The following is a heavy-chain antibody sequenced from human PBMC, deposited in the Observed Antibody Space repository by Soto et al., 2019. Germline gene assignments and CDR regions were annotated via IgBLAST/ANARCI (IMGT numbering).Heavy chain of an antibody. D-gene: IGHD2-2*01. CDR1: GGTFSSYA. CDR2: IIPIFGTA. Sequence: QVQLVQSGAEVKKPGSSVKVSCKASGGTFSSYAISWVRQAPGQGLECMGGIIPIFGTANYAQKFQGRVTITADESTSTAYMEPRSLRSEDTAVYYCARAQNIYCSSTSCYAYYFDYWGQGTLVTVSS. CDR3: ARAQNIYCSSTSCYAYYFDY. V-gene: IGHV1-69*01. J-gene: IGHJ4*02.